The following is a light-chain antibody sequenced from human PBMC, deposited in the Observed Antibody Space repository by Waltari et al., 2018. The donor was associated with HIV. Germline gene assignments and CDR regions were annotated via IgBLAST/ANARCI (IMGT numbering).Light chain of an antibody. CDR1: RPNLGSNT. Sequence: QSVLTQPPSASGTPGQRVTISCSASRPNLGSNTINCYQQLPGTAPKLLIASNNKRPSGVPDRFSGSKSGTSASLAISGLQSEDEADYYCAAWDDSLNGQVFGGGTKLTVL. V-gene: IGLV1-44*01. CDR2: SNN. J-gene: IGLJ3*02. CDR3: AAWDDSLNGQV.